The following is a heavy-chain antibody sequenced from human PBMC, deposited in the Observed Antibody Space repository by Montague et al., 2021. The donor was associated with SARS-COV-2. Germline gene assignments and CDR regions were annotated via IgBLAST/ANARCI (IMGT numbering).Heavy chain of an antibody. CDR2: ISSSGSTI. D-gene: IGHD1-26*01. Sequence: SLRLSCAASGLSFSSCEMNWVRQAPGKGLEWVSYISSSGSTIYYADSVKGRFTISRDNAKNSLYLQMNSLRAEDTAVYYCARVFATVGAMDRNDYWGQGTLVTVSS. CDR1: GLSFSSCE. J-gene: IGHJ4*02. CDR3: ARVFATVGAMDRNDY. V-gene: IGHV3-48*03.